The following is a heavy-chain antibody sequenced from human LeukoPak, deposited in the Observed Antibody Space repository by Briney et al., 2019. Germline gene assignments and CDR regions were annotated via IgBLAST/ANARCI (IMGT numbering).Heavy chain of an antibody. J-gene: IGHJ3*02. CDR3: ATKAYCGGDCSETPDI. CDR2: IYPGDSDT. Sequence: GESLKISCQGSGYSFTSHWIGWVRQMPGKGLEWMGIIYPGDSDTRYSPSFQGQVTISADKSISTAYLQWSSLKASDTAMYYCATKAYCGGDCSETPDIWGQGTMVTVSS. CDR1: GYSFTSHW. V-gene: IGHV5-51*01. D-gene: IGHD2-21*02.